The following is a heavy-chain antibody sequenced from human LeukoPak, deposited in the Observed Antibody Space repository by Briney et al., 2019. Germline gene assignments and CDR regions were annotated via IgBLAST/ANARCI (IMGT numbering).Heavy chain of an antibody. CDR1: GFIFDDYA. J-gene: IGHJ6*02. CDR2: ITWGRDNL. Sequence: PGRSLRLSCAVSGFIFDDYAMHWVRQAPGKGLEWVSGITWGRDNLAYAASVKGRFTISRDNAKNSLYLQMNSLRAEDTAVYYCARVYCGGDCYSYYYGMDVWGQGTTVTVSS. V-gene: IGHV3-9*01. D-gene: IGHD2-21*02. CDR3: ARVYCGGDCYSYYYGMDV.